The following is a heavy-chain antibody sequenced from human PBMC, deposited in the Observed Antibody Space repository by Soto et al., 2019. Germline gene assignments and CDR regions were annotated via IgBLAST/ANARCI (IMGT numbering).Heavy chain of an antibody. D-gene: IGHD4-17*01. J-gene: IGHJ4*02. V-gene: IGHV3-23*01. CDR3: ASVPNFHVYGDY. Sequence: EVQLLESGGGLVQPGGSLRLSCAASGFTFSSYAMSWVRQAPGKGLEWVSAISGSGGSTYYADSVKGRFTISRDNSKNTLYLQMNSLRAEDTAVYYCASVPNFHVYGDYWGQGTLVTVSS. CDR1: GFTFSSYA. CDR2: ISGSGGST.